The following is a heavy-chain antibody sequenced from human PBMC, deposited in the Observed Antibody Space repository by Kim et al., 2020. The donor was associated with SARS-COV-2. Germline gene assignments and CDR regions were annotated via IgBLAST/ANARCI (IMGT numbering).Heavy chain of an antibody. J-gene: IGHJ4*02. Sequence: YAQGFTGRFVFSLDTSVSTAYLQISSLKAEDTAVYYCAKEPFGGGWWYFDYWGQGTLVTVSS. D-gene: IGHD2-15*01. CDR3: AKEPFGGGWWYFDY. V-gene: IGHV7-4-1*02.